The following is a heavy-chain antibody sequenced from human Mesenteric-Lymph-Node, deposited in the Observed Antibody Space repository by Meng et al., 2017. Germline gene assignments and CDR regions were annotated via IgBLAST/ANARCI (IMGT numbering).Heavy chain of an antibody. CDR2: IYYSGST. CDR3: ARTNYGDYNWFNP. Sequence: GQLQESGPGPVKPSQTRSLTCTVSGGSISSGGFYWSWIRQHPGKGLEWIGYIYYSGSTYYNPSLRSRVAISIDTSKNQFSLKLTSVTAADTAVYFCARTNYGDYNWFNPWGQGTLVTVSS. V-gene: IGHV4-31*03. D-gene: IGHD4-17*01. J-gene: IGHJ5*02. CDR1: GGSISSGGFY.